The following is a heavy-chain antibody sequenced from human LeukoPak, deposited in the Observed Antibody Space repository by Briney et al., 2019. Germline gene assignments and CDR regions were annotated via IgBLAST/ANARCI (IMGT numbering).Heavy chain of an antibody. CDR3: ARDRIPSQYYGMDV. J-gene: IGHJ6*02. V-gene: IGHV3-21*01. CDR1: GFTFSSYS. Sequence: GGSLRLSCAASGFTFSSYSMNWVRQAPGEGLEWVSSIGGSRSYIYYADSVKGRFTISRDNAKNSLYLQLNSLRAEDTAVYYCARDRIPSQYYGMDVWGQGTTVTVSS. CDR2: IGGSRSYI.